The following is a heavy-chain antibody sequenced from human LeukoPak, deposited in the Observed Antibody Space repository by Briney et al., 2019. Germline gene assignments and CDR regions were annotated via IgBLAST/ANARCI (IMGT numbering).Heavy chain of an antibody. J-gene: IGHJ4*02. CDR3: ARAGQSGCLDY. CDR2: INHSGST. CDR1: GGSFSGYY. V-gene: IGHV4-34*01. D-gene: IGHD6-19*01. Sequence: SETLSLTCAVYGGSFSGYYWSWIRQPPGKGLEGIGEINHSGSTNYNPSLKSRVTISVDTSKNQFSLKLSSGAAADTAVYYCARAGQSGCLDYWGQGTLVTVSS.